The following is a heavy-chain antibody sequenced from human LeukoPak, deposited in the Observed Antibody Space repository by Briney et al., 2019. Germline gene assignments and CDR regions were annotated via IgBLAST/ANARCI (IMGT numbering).Heavy chain of an antibody. V-gene: IGHV4-34*01. CDR3: ARGRDGGKYFDY. Sequence: SETLSLTCAVYGGSFSGYYWSWIRQPPGKGLEWIGEINHSGSTNYNPPLKSRVTISVDTSKNQFSLKLSSVTAADTAVYYCARGRDGGKYFDYWGQGTLVTVSS. CDR1: GGSFSGYY. J-gene: IGHJ4*02. CDR2: INHSGST. D-gene: IGHD4-23*01.